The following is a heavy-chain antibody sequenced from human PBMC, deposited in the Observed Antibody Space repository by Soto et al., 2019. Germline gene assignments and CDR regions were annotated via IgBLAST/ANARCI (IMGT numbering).Heavy chain of an antibody. Sequence: GSGPTLVNPTQTLTLTCTFSGFSLSTSGVGVGWIRQPPGKALEWLALIYWDDDKRYSPSLKSRPTITKDTSKNQVVLTMTNMDPVDTATYYCAHGFAPGIAAEGYYFDYWGQGTLVTVSS. CDR2: IYWDDDK. CDR1: GFSLSTSGVG. J-gene: IGHJ4*02. D-gene: IGHD6-13*01. V-gene: IGHV2-5*02. CDR3: AHGFAPGIAAEGYYFDY.